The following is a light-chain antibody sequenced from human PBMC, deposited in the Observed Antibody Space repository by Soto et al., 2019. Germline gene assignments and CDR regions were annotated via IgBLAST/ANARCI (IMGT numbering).Light chain of an antibody. V-gene: IGKV1-5*03. Sequence: DIKLTQSPSTLSASVGDRVTITCRASQSITTSLAWYQQKPGKAPKVQIYKASTLQTGVPSRFSCSGSGTEFTLTIDSLQPDDFATYHCQQYNSYPYTFGQGTKLEIK. J-gene: IGKJ2*01. CDR2: KAS. CDR3: QQYNSYPYT. CDR1: QSITTS.